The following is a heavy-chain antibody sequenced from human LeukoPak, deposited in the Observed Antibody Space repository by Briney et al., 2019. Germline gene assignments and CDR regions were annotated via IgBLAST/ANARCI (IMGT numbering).Heavy chain of an antibody. CDR3: ARLGSGSYSLDWFDP. V-gene: IGHV1-69*04. CDR2: IIPILGIA. J-gene: IGHJ5*02. CDR1: GGTFSSYA. D-gene: IGHD3-10*01. Sequence: SVKVSCKASGGTFSSYAISWVRQAPGQGLEWMGRIIPILGIANYAQKFQGRVTITADKSTSTAYMELRSLRSDDTAVYYCARLGSGSYSLDWFDPWGQGTLVTVSS.